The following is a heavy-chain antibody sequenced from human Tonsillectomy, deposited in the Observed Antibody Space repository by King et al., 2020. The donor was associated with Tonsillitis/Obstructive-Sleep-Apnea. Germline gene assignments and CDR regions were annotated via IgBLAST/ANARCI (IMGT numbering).Heavy chain of an antibody. CDR1: GYTLTELS. CDR2: FDPEDGET. D-gene: IGHD1-26*01. V-gene: IGHV1-24*01. J-gene: IGHJ4*02. CDR3: VCIVGTAYYTLYYFDY. Sequence: QLVQSGAEVKKPEDSVKVSCKVSGYTLTELSMHWVRQAPGKGLEWMGGFDPEDGETIYAQKFQGRVTMTEDTSTDTAYMELSSLRSEDTAVYYCVCIVGTAYYTLYYFDYWGQGTLVTVSS.